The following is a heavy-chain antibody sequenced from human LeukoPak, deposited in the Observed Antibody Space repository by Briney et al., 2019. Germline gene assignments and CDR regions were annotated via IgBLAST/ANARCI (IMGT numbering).Heavy chain of an antibody. J-gene: IGHJ4*02. CDR2: ISTSGST. CDR1: GYSISSGYY. Sequence: SETLSLTCTVSGYSISSGYYWSWIRQPAGKGLEWIGRISTSGSTSYNPSLKSRVTISVDMSKNQFSLKVSSVTAADTAVYYCARGGFPGYSTSWFYWGQGTLVTVSS. CDR3: ARGGFPGYSTSWFY. V-gene: IGHV4-61*02. D-gene: IGHD6-13*01.